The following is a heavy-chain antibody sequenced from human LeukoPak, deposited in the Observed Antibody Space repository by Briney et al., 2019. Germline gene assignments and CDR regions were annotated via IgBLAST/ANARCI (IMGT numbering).Heavy chain of an antibody. CDR3: ARDSSGWDYYYYYGMDV. Sequence: SETLSLTCTVSGGSITHYYWTWIRQPPGKTLEWIGYSYYSGSTKYNPSLKSRVTISVDTSKNQFSLKLSSVTAADTAVYYCARDSSGWDYYYYYGMDVWGQGTTVTVSS. J-gene: IGHJ6*02. V-gene: IGHV4-59*12. CDR2: SYYSGST. D-gene: IGHD6-19*01. CDR1: GGSITHYY.